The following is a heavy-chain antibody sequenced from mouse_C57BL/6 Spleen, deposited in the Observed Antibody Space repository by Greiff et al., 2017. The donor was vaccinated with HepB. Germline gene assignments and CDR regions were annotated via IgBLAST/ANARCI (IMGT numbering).Heavy chain of an antibody. Sequence: EVQRVESGGDLVKPGGSLKLSCAASGFTFSSYGMSWVRQTPDKRLEWVATISSGGSYTYYPDSVKGRFTISRDNAKNTLYLQMSSLKSEDTAMYYCARRDYDYEGFAYWGQGTLVTVSA. D-gene: IGHD2-4*01. CDR3: ARRDYDYEGFAY. J-gene: IGHJ3*01. CDR1: GFTFSSYG. CDR2: ISSGGSYT. V-gene: IGHV5-6*01.